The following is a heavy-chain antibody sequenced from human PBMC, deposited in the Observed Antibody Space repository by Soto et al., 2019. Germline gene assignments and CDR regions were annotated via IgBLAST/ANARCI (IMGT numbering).Heavy chain of an antibody. CDR2: IYYSGST. CDR1: GGSISGYY. V-gene: IGHV4-59*01. J-gene: IGHJ5*02. D-gene: IGHD1-26*01. CDR3: ARNSGSYYRWFDP. Sequence: SETLSLTCTISGGSISGYYWSWIRQPPGKGLEWIGYIYYSGSTNYNPSIKRRVNISVDTSKNQFSLKMKSVTAADTAVYYCARNSGSYYRWFDPWGQGTLVTVSS.